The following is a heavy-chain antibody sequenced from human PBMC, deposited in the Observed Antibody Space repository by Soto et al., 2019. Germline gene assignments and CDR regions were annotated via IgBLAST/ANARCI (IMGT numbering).Heavy chain of an antibody. CDR2: IFYSGST. Sequence: LSLTCTVSGGSTRSYYWTWIRQPPGKGLEWLGYIFYSGSTFYNPSLKSRVTISIHTSKSQFSLQLTSVTAADTAVYYCARGAADTAMVDSWGQGTLVTVSS. CDR1: GGSTRSYY. J-gene: IGHJ4*02. D-gene: IGHD5-18*01. V-gene: IGHV4-59*01. CDR3: ARGAADTAMVDS.